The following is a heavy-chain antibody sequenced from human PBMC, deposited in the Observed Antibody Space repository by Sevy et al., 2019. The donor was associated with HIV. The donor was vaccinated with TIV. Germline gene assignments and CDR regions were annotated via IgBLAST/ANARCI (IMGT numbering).Heavy chain of an antibody. D-gene: IGHD2-15*01. CDR1: GFAFYDYS. V-gene: IGHV3-23*01. J-gene: IGHJ4*02. CDR3: AREGWTRPHDY. Sequence: GGSLRLSCAASGFAFYDYSMSWIRQAPGKGLEWVATFSFGGGKINYADSVKGRFTISRDNSKNSFYLQMDNLRAEDTALYYCAREGWTRPHDYWGQGTRVTVSS. CDR2: FSFGGGKI.